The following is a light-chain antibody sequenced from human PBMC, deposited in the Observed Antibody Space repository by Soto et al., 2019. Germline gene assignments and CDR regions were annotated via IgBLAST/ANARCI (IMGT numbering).Light chain of an antibody. CDR3: QSYDSSLSIWV. J-gene: IGLJ3*02. Sequence: QAVVTQPPSVSGAPGQRVTISCTGSSSKIGAGYDVHWYQQLPGTAPKLLIYGNSNRPSGVPDRFSGSKTGTSASLAITGLQAEDEADYYCQSYDSSLSIWVFGGGTKLTVL. CDR2: GNS. V-gene: IGLV1-40*01. CDR1: SSKIGAGYD.